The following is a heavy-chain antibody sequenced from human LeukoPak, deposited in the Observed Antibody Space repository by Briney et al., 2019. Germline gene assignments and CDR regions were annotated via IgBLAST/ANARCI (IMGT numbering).Heavy chain of an antibody. CDR2: IYHSGST. D-gene: IGHD3-10*01. Sequence: SETLSLTCAVSGYSISSGYYWGWIRQPPGKGLEWIGSIYHSGSTYYDPSLKSRVTISVDTSKNQFSLKLSSVTAADTAVYYCARDGNYYGLGNPFDYWGQGTLVTVSS. CDR3: ARDGNYYGLGNPFDY. V-gene: IGHV4-38-2*02. J-gene: IGHJ4*02. CDR1: GYSISSGYY.